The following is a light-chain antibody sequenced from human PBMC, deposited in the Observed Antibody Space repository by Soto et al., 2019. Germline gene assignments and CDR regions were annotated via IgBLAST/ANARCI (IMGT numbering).Light chain of an antibody. J-gene: IGKJ1*01. CDR1: QSVSRK. Sequence: EIVMTQSPATLSVSPVERATLSCRASQSVSRKLACYQQTRGQAPRLLMYGASTRATGVPARFSGSGSGTEFTLTISNLQSEDFAVYHCQQYDKWPRTFGQGTKVDIK. V-gene: IGKV3-15*01. CDR3: QQYDKWPRT. CDR2: GAS.